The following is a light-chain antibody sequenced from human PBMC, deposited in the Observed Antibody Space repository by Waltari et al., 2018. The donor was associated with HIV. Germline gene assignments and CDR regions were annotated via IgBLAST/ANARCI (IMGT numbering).Light chain of an antibody. CDR3: QQYGSSPLT. V-gene: IGKV3-20*01. CDR2: GAS. CDR1: QSVSSSY. J-gene: IGKJ4*01. Sequence: EIVLPQPPGTLSLSQGDRATLSCRASQSVSSSYLAWYQQKPGQAPRLLIYGASSRATGIPDRFRGSGSGTDFTLTISRLEPEDFAVYYCQQYGSSPLTFGGGTKVEIK.